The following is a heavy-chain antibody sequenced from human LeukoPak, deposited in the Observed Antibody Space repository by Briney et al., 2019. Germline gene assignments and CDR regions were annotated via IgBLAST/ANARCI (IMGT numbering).Heavy chain of an antibody. V-gene: IGHV3-11*04. CDR1: GFTFSDYY. J-gene: IGHJ4*02. D-gene: IGHD6-13*01. CDR3: ASGYSSSWYYFDY. CDR2: ISSSGSTI. Sequence: GGSLRLSCAASGFTFSDYYMSWIRQAPGKGLEWVSYISSSGSTIYYADSVKGRFTISRDNAQNSLYLQMNSLRAEDTAVYYCASGYSSSWYYFDYWGQGTLVTVSS.